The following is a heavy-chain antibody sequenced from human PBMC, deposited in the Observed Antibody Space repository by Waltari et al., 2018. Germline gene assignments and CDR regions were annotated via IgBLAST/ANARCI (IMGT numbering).Heavy chain of an antibody. Sequence: QLQLQESGPGLVKPSETLSLTCPVSGGSISSSPYYWGWIRQPPRKGLEWIGSIYYSGSTYYNPSLKSRLTISVDTSKNQFSLKLSSVTAADTAVYYCATQTSITGTSAGAFDIWGQGTMVTVSS. J-gene: IGHJ3*02. CDR3: ATQTSITGTSAGAFDI. CDR1: GGSISSSPYY. V-gene: IGHV4-39*01. D-gene: IGHD1-7*01. CDR2: IYYSGST.